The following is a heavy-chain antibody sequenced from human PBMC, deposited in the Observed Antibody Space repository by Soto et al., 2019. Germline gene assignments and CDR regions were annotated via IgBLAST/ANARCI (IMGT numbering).Heavy chain of an antibody. V-gene: IGHV3-33*01. CDR3: ARTSTDYDFWSGYPYSYDYGMEV. CDR1: GFTFRSFG. J-gene: IGHJ6*02. D-gene: IGHD3-3*01. CDR2: IWYDGSHK. Sequence: QVQLVESGGGMVQPGRSLRLSCAASGFTFRSFGMHWVRQAPGKGLEWVAVIWYDGSHKYYADSVKGRFTISRDNSKNTLYLQMNSLRAEDTAVYYCARTSTDYDFWSGYPYSYDYGMEVWGQGTTVTVSS.